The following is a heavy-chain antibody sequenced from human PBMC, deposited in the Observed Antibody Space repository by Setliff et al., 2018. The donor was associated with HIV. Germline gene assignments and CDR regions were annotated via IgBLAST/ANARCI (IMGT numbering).Heavy chain of an antibody. J-gene: IGHJ4*02. CDR3: TTDLGTRYDTPVY. V-gene: IGHV5-51*01. D-gene: IGHD5-12*01. Sequence: PGESLKISCKGSGYSFTSYWIGWVRQMPGKGLEWMGIIYPGDSDTRYSPSFQGQVTISADKSISTAYLQWSSLKASDTAVYYCTTDLGTRYDTPVYWGQGTLVTVS. CDR1: GYSFTSYW. CDR2: IYPGDSDT.